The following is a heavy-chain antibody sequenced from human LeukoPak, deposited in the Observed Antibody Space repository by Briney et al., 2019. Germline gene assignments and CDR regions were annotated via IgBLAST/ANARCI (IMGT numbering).Heavy chain of an antibody. CDR1: GGSISSSNW. CDR3: ARNANPTDAFDI. V-gene: IGHV4-4*02. CDR2: IYHSGST. J-gene: IGHJ3*02. Sequence: PSGTLSLTCAVSGGSISSSNWWSWVRQPPGKGLEWIGEIYHSGSTNYNPSLESRVSISVDKSKNLFSLKLNSVTAADMAVYYCARNANPTDAFDIWGQGTMVTVFS. D-gene: IGHD2-2*01.